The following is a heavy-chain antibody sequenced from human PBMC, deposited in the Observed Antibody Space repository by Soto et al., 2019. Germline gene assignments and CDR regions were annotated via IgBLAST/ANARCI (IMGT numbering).Heavy chain of an antibody. J-gene: IGHJ4*02. CDR2: IYWDDDK. Sequence: SGPTLVNPTQTLTLTCTFSGFSLSTSGVGVGWILQPPGKALEWLALIYWDDDKRYSPSLKSRLTITKDTSKNQVVLTMTNMDPVDTATYYCAHRVGATPIFDYWGQGTLVTSPQ. V-gene: IGHV2-5*02. CDR1: GFSLSTSGVG. CDR3: AHRVGATPIFDY. D-gene: IGHD1-26*01.